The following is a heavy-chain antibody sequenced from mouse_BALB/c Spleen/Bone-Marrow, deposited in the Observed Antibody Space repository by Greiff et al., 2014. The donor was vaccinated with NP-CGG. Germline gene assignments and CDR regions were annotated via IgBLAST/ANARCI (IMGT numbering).Heavy chain of an antibody. D-gene: IGHD1-1*01. J-gene: IGHJ3*01. CDR3: AIYYYGSSGFAY. CDR2: IDPANGNT. V-gene: IGHV14-3*02. Sequence: SGAELVKPGASVELSCTASGFNIKDTYMHWVKQRPEQGLEWIGRIDPANGNTKYDPKFQGKATITADTSSNTAYLQLSSLTSEDTAVYYCAIYYYGSSGFAYWGQGTLVTVSA. CDR1: GFNIKDTY.